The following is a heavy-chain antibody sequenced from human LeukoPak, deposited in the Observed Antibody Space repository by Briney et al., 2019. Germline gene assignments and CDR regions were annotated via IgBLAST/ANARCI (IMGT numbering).Heavy chain of an antibody. CDR2: IHHSGSI. J-gene: IGHJ4*02. Sequence: SETLSLTCAVSGVSISSNLWWTWVRQPPGKGLEWIAEIHHSGSINYNPSLKSRVTISVDKAKNQFSLNLNSVTAADTAVYYCARDTKYWGQGTLVTVSS. CDR1: GVSISSNLW. CDR3: ARDTKY. V-gene: IGHV4-4*02. D-gene: IGHD1-1*01.